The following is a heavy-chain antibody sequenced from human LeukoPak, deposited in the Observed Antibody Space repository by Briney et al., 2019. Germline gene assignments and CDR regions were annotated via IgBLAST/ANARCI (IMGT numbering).Heavy chain of an antibody. CDR3: ARDMSGSHYDY. V-gene: IGHV4-4*07. CDR1: GDSISSFY. Sequence: SETLSLTCTVSGDSISSFYWSWIRQPAGKGLEWIGRIHTSGSTNHNPSLKSRVTMSVDTSKTQFSLKLSSVTAADTAVYYCARDMSGSHYDYWGQGTLVTVSS. J-gene: IGHJ4*02. D-gene: IGHD1-26*01. CDR2: IHTSGST.